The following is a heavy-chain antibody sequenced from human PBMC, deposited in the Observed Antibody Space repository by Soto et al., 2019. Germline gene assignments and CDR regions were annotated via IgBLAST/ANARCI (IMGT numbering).Heavy chain of an antibody. V-gene: IGHV5-10-1*01. CDR1: GYSFTSYL. D-gene: IGHD2-2*01. Sequence: GESLKISCKGSGYSFTSYLISWVRQMPVKGLEWMGRIDPSDSYTNYSPSFQGHVTISADKSIITAYLQWSRLKASDTAMYYCARLPIVGPADLGMDVCGQGTTVTVS. CDR2: IDPSDSYT. J-gene: IGHJ6*02. CDR3: ARLPIVGPADLGMDV.